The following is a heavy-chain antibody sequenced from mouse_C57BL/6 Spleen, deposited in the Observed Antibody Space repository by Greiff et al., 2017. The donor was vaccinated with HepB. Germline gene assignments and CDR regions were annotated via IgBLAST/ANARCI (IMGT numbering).Heavy chain of an antibody. CDR3: ARPYYYGSSPYWYFDV. CDR2: IDPSDSYT. V-gene: IGHV1-69*01. Sequence: QVQLQQPGAELVMPGASVKLSCKASGYTFTSYWMHWVKQRPGQGLEWIGEIDPSDSYTNYNQKFKGKSTLTVDKSSSTAYMQLSSLTSEDSAVYYCARPYYYGSSPYWYFDVWGTGTTVTVSS. D-gene: IGHD1-1*01. J-gene: IGHJ1*03. CDR1: GYTFTSYW.